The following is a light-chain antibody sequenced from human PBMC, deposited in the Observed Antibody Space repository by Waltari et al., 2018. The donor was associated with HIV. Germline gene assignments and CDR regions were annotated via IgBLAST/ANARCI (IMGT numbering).Light chain of an antibody. Sequence: DIQMTQSPPSVSASVGDTVILTCRASQDITTSLAWYQVKSGRAPKLLIYDAYRLGNGVPSRFAGSGSGTDFTLTITTLQPEDFATFFCQHGKTFPHTFGGGTRVE. CDR3: QHGKTFPHT. CDR1: QDITTS. J-gene: IGKJ4*01. CDR2: DAY. V-gene: IGKV1-12*01.